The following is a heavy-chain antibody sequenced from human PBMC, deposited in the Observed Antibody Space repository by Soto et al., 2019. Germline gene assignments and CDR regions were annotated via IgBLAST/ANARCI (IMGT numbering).Heavy chain of an antibody. CDR1: GDSMTKNYRSWSMTNYYY. J-gene: IGHJ4*02. V-gene: IGHV4-61*08. CDR2: VESSGRT. D-gene: IGHD3-10*01. CDR3: ARAVYGACLDY. Sequence: SSETLSLTCTVSGDSMTKNYRSWSMTNYYYWSWIRQTPGKGLEWIGYVESSGRTEYKPSLASRVTLSLDSSQNQFSLTLRSVTTADRALYFCARAVYGACLDYWGQGIPVTVSS.